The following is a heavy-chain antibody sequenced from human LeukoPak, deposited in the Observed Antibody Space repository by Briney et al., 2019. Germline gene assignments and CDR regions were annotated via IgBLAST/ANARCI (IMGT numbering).Heavy chain of an antibody. J-gene: IGHJ4*02. CDR2: IYYSGST. CDR3: ARDPLNWGGGLGVFDY. CDR1: GYSISSGYY. D-gene: IGHD7-27*01. Sequence: SETLSLTCTVSGYSISSGYYWGWIRQPPGKGLEWIGSIYYSGSTYYNPSLKSRVTISVDTSKNQFSLKLSSVTAADTAVYYCARDPLNWGGGLGVFDYWGQGTLVTVSS. V-gene: IGHV4-38-2*02.